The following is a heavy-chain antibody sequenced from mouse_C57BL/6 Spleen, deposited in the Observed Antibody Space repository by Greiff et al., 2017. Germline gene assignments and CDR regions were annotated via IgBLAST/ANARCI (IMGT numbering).Heavy chain of an antibody. CDR1: GYTFTDYN. V-gene: IGHV1-18*01. D-gene: IGHD2-3*01. CDR3: ARPLYEGYPGYFDV. J-gene: IGHJ1*03. Sequence: VQLQQSGPELVKPGASVKIPCKASGYTFTDYNMDWVKQSHGKSLEWIGDINPNNGGTIYNQKFKGKATLTVDKSSSTAYMELRSLTSEDTAVYYCARPLYEGYPGYFDVWGTGTTVTVSS. CDR2: INPNNGGT.